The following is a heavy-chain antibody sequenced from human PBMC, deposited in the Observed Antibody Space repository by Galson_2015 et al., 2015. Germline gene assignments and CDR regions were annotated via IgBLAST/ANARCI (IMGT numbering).Heavy chain of an antibody. V-gene: IGHV3-49*04. CDR2: IRSKSHGGTT. Sequence: SLRLSCAASGFAFGDYAVSWVRQAPGKGLEWVGFIRSKSHGGTTDYAASVKGRSTISRDDSKSIAYLQMDSLKTEDTAVYYCALISGWGSYIYYYMDVWGNGTSVTVSS. D-gene: IGHD6-19*01. CDR1: GFAFGDYA. J-gene: IGHJ6*03. CDR3: ALISGWGSYIYYYMDV.